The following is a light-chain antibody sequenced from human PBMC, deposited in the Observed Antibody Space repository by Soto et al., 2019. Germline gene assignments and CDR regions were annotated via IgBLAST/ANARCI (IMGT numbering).Light chain of an antibody. CDR1: SVDINY. J-gene: IGLJ3*02. CDR3: SSYAGRDIWV. V-gene: IGLV2-8*01. CDR2: AVT. Sequence: QSALTQPPSASGSRGQSVTISCTGTSVDINYVSWFQQHPGKAPKLIICAVTKRPSGVPDRFSGSKSSNTASLTVSGLQDDDEADYYCSSYAGRDIWVFGGGTKLTVL.